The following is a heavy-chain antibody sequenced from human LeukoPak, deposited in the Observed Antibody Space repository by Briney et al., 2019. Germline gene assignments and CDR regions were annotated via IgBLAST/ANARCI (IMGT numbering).Heavy chain of an antibody. CDR2: ISGSGGST. CDR3: AKLYILASRLPFGDY. D-gene: IGHD2-21*01. V-gene: IGHV3-23*01. J-gene: IGHJ4*02. CDR1: GFTFSSYA. Sequence: GGSLRLSCAASGFTFSSYAMSWVRQAPGKGLEWVSAISGSGGSTYYADSVKGRFTISRDNSKSTLYLQMNSLRAEDTAVYYCAKLYILASRLPFGDYWGQGTLVTVSS.